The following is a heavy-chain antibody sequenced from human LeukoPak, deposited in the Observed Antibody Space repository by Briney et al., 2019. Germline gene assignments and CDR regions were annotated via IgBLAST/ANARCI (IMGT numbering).Heavy chain of an antibody. CDR3: ARVGRGRWLQYDY. J-gene: IGHJ4*02. CDR1: GGSISSYY. Sequence: SETLSLTCTVSGGSISSYYWSWIRQPPGKGLEWIGYIYYSGSTNYNPSLKSRVTISVDTSKNQFSLKLSSVTAADTAVYYCARVGRGRWLQYDYWGRGTLVTVSS. D-gene: IGHD5-24*01. CDR2: IYYSGST. V-gene: IGHV4-59*08.